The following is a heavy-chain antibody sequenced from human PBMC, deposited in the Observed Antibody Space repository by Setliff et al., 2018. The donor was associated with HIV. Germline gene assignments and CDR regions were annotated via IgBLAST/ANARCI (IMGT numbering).Heavy chain of an antibody. Sequence: ASVKVSCKISGYIFSHYGVTWVRQAPGQGLEYMGYISGYTGITHYAQSFQGRVTMTTDPSKYTAYMELRSLKYDDTAVYYCARDAGTGGPGRWVGPGGQGNIVTVSS. CDR2: ISGYTGIT. J-gene: IGHJ1*01. V-gene: IGHV1-18*01. CDR1: GYIFSHYG. D-gene: IGHD1-1*01. CDR3: ARDAGTGGPGRWVGP.